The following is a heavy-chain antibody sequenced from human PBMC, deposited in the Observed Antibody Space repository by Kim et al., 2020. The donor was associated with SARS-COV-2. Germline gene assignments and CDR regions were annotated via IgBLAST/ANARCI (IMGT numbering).Heavy chain of an antibody. CDR2: MYISGTT. CDR1: GASISSNY. Sequence: SETLSLTCTVSGASISSNYWNWIRQPAGKGLEWIGRMYISGTTNYNPSLKGRVTISLDTSKNQFSLKLTSVTAADTAVYYCARVATSPRRPIDYWGQGILVTVSS. CDR3: ARVATSPRRPIDY. V-gene: IGHV4-4*07. J-gene: IGHJ4*02.